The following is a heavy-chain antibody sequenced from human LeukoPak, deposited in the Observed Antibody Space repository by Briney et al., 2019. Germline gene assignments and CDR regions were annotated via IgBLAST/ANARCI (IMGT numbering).Heavy chain of an antibody. Sequence: PSETLSLTCTVSGGSVSSGSYYWSWIRQPPGKGLEWIGYIYYSGSTNYNPSLKSRVTISVDTSKNQFSLKLSSVTAADTAVYYCARDQAYYYGSGSYYKALYYYYGMDVWGQGTTVTVSS. D-gene: IGHD3-10*01. V-gene: IGHV4-61*01. CDR1: GGSVSSGSYY. J-gene: IGHJ6*02. CDR2: IYYSGST. CDR3: ARDQAYYYGSGSYYKALYYYYGMDV.